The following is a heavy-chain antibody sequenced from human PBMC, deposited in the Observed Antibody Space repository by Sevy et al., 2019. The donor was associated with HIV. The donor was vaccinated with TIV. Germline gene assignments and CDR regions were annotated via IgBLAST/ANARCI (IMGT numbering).Heavy chain of an antibody. Sequence: SETLSLTCTVSGYSISSGSLWGWIRQPPGKGLEWIGSVDHTGNTYYNPSLKSRVTTSVDTSKNQFSLRLSSVTAADTAVYYCANFGRLLIINGDAFDVWGQGTMVTVSS. V-gene: IGHV4-38-2*02. CDR2: VDHTGNT. CDR1: GYSISSGSL. CDR3: ANFGRLLIINGDAFDV. D-gene: IGHD3-9*01. J-gene: IGHJ3*01.